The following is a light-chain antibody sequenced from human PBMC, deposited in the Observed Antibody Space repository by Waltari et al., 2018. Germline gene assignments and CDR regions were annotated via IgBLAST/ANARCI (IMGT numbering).Light chain of an antibody. V-gene: IGKV4-1*01. CDR2: WAS. CDR3: QQCRSTLWT. CDR1: QSVLFSTNNKNY. J-gene: IGKJ1*01. Sequence: DIVMTQSPDSLAVSLGERATINCKSSQSVLFSTNNKNYLAWYQQKTGQPPKLLFYWASTRESGVPDRFSGSGSGTDFTLTISSLQAEDVAVYYCQQCRSTLWTFGQGTRVEIK.